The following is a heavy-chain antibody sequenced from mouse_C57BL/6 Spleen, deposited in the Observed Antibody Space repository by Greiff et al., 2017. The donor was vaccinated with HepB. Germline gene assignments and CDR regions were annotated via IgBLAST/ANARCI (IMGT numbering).Heavy chain of an antibody. V-gene: IGHV1-20*01. CDR3: AREGGDLYYFDY. CDR1: GYSFTGYF. Sequence: EVKLQQSGPELVKPGDSVKISCKASGYSFTGYFMNWVMQSHGKSLEWIGRINPYNGDTFYNQKFKGKATLTVDKSSSTAHMELRSLTSEDSAVYYCAREGGDLYYFDYWGQGTTLTVSS. J-gene: IGHJ2*01. CDR2: INPYNGDT.